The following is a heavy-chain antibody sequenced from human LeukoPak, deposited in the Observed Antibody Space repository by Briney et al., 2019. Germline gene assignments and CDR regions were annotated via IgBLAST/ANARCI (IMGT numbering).Heavy chain of an antibody. Sequence: GGSLRLSCAASGFTFRSHDMSWVRQAPGKGLEWVSGISASGGSTFYADSVKGRFTISRDNSKNTLYLQMNSLRAEDTAVYYCAKDSYYYDSSGFDYFDYWGQGTLVTVSS. V-gene: IGHV3-23*01. J-gene: IGHJ4*02. CDR1: GFTFRSHD. D-gene: IGHD3-22*01. CDR3: AKDSYYYDSSGFDYFDY. CDR2: ISASGGST.